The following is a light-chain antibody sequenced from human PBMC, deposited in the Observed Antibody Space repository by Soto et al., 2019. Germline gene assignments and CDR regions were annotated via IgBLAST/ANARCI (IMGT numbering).Light chain of an antibody. CDR3: QQYGYSPYT. CDR2: DAP. Sequence: EIVLTQSPAILSLSPGERATLSCGASQRVSSNFLAWYQQIPGLAPRLLIYDAPTRASGIPDRFSGSGSGTDFTLTISRLEPEDFAVYYCQQYGYSPYTFGQGTKLEIK. V-gene: IGKV3D-20*01. CDR1: QRVSSNF. J-gene: IGKJ2*01.